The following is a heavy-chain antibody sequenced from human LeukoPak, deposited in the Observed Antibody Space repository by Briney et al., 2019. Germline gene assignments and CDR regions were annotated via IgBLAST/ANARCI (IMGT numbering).Heavy chain of an antibody. CDR1: GFTLSGYW. Sequence: PGGSLRLSCAASGFTLSGYWMSWVRRAPGKGLEWVSYISSSGRTIYYADSVKGRFTISRDNAKKSVYLQMNSLRAEDTAVYYCARRRGEGLYYYYYMDVWAKGTTVTVSS. CDR3: ARRRGEGLYYYYYMDV. CDR2: ISSSGRTI. V-gene: IGHV3-48*01. J-gene: IGHJ6*03. D-gene: IGHD3-16*01.